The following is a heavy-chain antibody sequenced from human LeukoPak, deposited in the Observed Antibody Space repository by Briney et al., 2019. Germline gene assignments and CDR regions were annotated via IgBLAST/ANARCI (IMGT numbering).Heavy chain of an antibody. CDR3: ARLVAVAGVFDY. V-gene: IGHV4-39*02. CDR1: GGSIDSTNY. J-gene: IGHJ4*02. Sequence: SETLSLTCGVSGGSIDSTNYWSWVRQAPGKGLEWIGNIYYSGSTYYNPSLKSRVTISVDTSKNHFSLKLSSVTAADTAVYYCARLVAVAGVFDYWGQGTLVTVSS. D-gene: IGHD6-19*01. CDR2: IYYSGST.